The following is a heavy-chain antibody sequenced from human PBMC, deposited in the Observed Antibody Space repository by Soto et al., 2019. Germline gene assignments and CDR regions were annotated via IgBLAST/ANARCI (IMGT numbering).Heavy chain of an antibody. CDR2: INPNSGGT. D-gene: IGHD3-22*01. J-gene: IGHJ4*02. V-gene: IGHV1-2*02. CDR3: ARRGYYYHTTAYNFAY. Sequence: GASVKVSCKASGYTFTGYYIHWLRQSPGQGLEWMGWINPNSGGTNYAQKFQGRVTMTRDTSIGTAYMELSRLRSDDTAVYYCARRGYYYHTTAYNFAYWGQGTLVTVSS. CDR1: GYTFTGYY.